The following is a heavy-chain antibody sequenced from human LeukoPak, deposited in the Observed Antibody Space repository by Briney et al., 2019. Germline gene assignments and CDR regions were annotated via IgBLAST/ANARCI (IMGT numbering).Heavy chain of an antibody. Sequence: ASVKVSCKASGYTFTSYYMHWVRQAPGQGLEWMGIINPSSGSTSYAQKFQGRVTMTRDMSTSTVYMELSSLRSEDTAVYYCARGLQHEVNYYYYYMDVWGKGTTVTVSS. J-gene: IGHJ6*03. CDR1: GYTFTSYY. CDR3: ARGLQHEVNYYYYYMDV. CDR2: INPSSGST. D-gene: IGHD6-13*01. V-gene: IGHV1-46*01.